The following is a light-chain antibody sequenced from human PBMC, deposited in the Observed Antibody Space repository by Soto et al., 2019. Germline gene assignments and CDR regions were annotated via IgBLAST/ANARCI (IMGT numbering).Light chain of an antibody. J-gene: IGKJ1*01. V-gene: IGKV1-9*01. CDR3: QQLSSYPRT. CDR2: AAS. Sequence: MQLTQSPSSLSASVGGRVTITCRASRVISSYLAWYQQTPGKAPKLLIYAASTLQSGVPSRFIGSGSGADFTLTISSLQPDDFATYYCQQLSSYPRTFGQGTKVDI. CDR1: RVISSY.